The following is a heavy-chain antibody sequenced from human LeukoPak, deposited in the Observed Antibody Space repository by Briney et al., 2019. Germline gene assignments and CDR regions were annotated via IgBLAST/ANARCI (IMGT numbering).Heavy chain of an antibody. CDR2: IYYSGST. D-gene: IGHD3-22*01. CDR1: GGSISSGGYY. V-gene: IGHV4-31*03. J-gene: IGHJ4*02. Sequence: PSETLSLTCTVSGGSISSGGYYWSWIRQHPGKGLEWIGYIYYSGSTYYNPSLKSRVTISVDTSKNQFSLKLSSVTAADTAVYYCARTYYSDSSGYDYWGQGTLVTVSS. CDR3: ARTYYSDSSGYDY.